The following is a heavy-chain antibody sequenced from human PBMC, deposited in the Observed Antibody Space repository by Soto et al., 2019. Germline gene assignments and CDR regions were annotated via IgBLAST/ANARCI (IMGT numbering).Heavy chain of an antibody. CDR2: IYPDDSHT. CDR3: ARPPYCTRNTCYEGSPGY. V-gene: IGHV5-51*03. D-gene: IGHD2-2*01. CDR1: GYSFTTYW. Sequence: EVQLVQSGAEVKKPGESLKISCKGSGYSFTTYWIGWLRQMPGKGLEWMGIIYPDDSHTKYSPSFQGQITISADKSIXTXXLQSSSLKASDTGMYYCARPPYCTRNTCYEGSPGYWGQGTLVTVSS. J-gene: IGHJ4*02.